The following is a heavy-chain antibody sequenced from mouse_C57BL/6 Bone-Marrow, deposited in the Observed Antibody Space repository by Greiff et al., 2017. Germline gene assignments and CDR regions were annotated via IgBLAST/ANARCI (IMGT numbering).Heavy chain of an antibody. V-gene: IGHV1-69*01. CDR2: IDPSDSYT. D-gene: IGHD3-2*02. J-gene: IGHJ3*01. CDR1: GYTFTSYW. CDR3: ARMGDSSGCGGFAY. Sequence: VQLQQPGAELVMPGASVKLSCKASGYTFTSYWMHWVKQRPGQGLEWIGEIDPSDSYTNYNQKFKGKSTLTVDKSSSTAYMQLSSLTSEGTAVYNCARMGDSSGCGGFAYWGQGTLVTVSA.